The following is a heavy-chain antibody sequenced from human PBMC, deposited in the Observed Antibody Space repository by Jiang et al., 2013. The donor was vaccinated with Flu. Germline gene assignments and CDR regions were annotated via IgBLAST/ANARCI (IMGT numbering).Heavy chain of an antibody. V-gene: IGHV3-33*01. D-gene: IGHD6-25*01. CDR3: AGDPPGSGFAFHI. CDR1: GFAFNSYA. CDR2: IWFDGSNK. J-gene: IGHJ3*02. Sequence: RLACAASGFAFNSYAMHWVRQAPGKGLEWVSFIWFDGSNKHFADSVKGRFTISRDNSKNILYLQMDSLRGEDTATYYCAGDPPGSGFAFHIWGQGTVVTVSS.